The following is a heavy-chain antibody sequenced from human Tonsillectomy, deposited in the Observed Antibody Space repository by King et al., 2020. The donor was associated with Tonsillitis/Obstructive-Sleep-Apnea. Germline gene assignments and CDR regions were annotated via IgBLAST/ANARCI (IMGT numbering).Heavy chain of an antibody. D-gene: IGHD3-22*01. J-gene: IGHJ6*03. Sequence: VQLVESGAEVKKPGASVKVSCKASGYTFTSYDINWVRQATGQGLEWMGWMTPNSGNTGYAQKFQGRVTMTRNTSISTAYMELSSLRSEDTAVYYCARDYYDSSGYYMDVWGKGTTVTVSS. CDR3: ARDYYDSSGYYMDV. V-gene: IGHV1-8*01. CDR2: MTPNSGNT. CDR1: GYTFTSYD.